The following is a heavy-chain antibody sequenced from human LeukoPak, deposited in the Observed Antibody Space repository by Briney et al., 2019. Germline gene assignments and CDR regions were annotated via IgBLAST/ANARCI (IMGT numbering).Heavy chain of an antibody. CDR1: GFTFSSYA. J-gene: IGHJ4*02. V-gene: IGHV3-30-3*01. Sequence: GGSLRVSCAASGFTFSSYAMHWVRQAPGKGLKWVAVISYDGSNKYYADSAKGRFTISRDNSKNTLYLQMNSLRAEDTAVYYCAREDGFGDFDYWGQGTLVTVSS. CDR2: ISYDGSNK. D-gene: IGHD3-10*01. CDR3: AREDGFGDFDY.